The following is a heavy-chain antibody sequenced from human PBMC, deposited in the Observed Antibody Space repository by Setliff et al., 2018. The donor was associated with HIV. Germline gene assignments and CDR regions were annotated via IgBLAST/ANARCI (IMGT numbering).Heavy chain of an antibody. D-gene: IGHD6-19*01. CDR2: ISSSGSFT. V-gene: IGHV3-11*06. CDR3: ARDLRGWYMDY. Sequence: GGSLRLSCVVSGFNFSDDYMSWIRQAPGKGLEWVSYISSSGSFTNYADSVKGRFTISRDNAKNSLYLQMNSLRAEDTAVYYCARDLRGWYMDYWGQGTLVTVSS. CDR1: GFNFSDDY. J-gene: IGHJ4*02.